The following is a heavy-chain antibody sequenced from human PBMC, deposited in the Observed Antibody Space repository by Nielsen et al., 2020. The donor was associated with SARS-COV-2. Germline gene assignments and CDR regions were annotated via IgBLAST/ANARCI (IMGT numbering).Heavy chain of an antibody. CDR2: IYYSGST. CDR3: GSQTNYYGSGSPFDY. D-gene: IGHD3-10*01. Sequence: RQAPGKGLEWIGYIYYSGSTYYYASLKSRVTISVDTSKNQFSLKLSSVTAADTAVYYCGSQTNYYGSGSPFDYWGQGTLVTVSS. V-gene: IGHV4-30-4*01. J-gene: IGHJ4*02.